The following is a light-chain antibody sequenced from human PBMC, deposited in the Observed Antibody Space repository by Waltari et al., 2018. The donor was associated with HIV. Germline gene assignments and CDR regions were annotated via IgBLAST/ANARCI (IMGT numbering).Light chain of an antibody. J-gene: IGLJ3*02. Sequence: QTVVTQEPSLTVSPGGPVTLTCGPTTGTVTSDHHPYWFQQKPGQAPRTLIYDATDKHSWTPARFSPSFLGGKAALTLTAAQPEDEADYYCLLSYGSVRLFGGGTRLTV. CDR1: TGTVTSDHH. V-gene: IGLV7-46*01. CDR2: DAT. CDR3: LLSYGSVRL.